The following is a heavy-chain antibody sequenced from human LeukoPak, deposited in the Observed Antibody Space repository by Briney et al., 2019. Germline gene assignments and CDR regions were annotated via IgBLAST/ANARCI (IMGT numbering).Heavy chain of an antibody. Sequence: GSLRLSCAASGFTFSSYAMSWVRQAPGKGLEWVAAISGSGGGTYYADSVKGRFTISRDDSKNTLYLQMNSLRADDTAVYYCAKDLGRYRNNFFDYWGQGNLVTVSS. CDR3: AKDLGRYRNNFFDY. D-gene: IGHD1-26*01. CDR2: ISGSGGGT. V-gene: IGHV3-23*01. J-gene: IGHJ4*02. CDR1: GFTFSSYA.